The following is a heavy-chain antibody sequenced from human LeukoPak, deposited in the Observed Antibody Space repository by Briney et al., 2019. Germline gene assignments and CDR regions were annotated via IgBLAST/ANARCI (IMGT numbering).Heavy chain of an antibody. V-gene: IGHV3-53*01. D-gene: IGHD3-10*01. CDR3: ARDVRGTMVRGTGGYYYYYMDV. CDR1: GFTVSSNY. Sequence: PGGSLRLSCAASGFTVSSNYMSWVRQAPGKGLEWVSVIYSGGSTYYADSVKGRFTTSRDNSKNTLYLQMNSLRAEDTAVYYCARDVRGTMVRGTGGYYYYYMDVWGKGTTVTVSS. CDR2: IYSGGST. J-gene: IGHJ6*03.